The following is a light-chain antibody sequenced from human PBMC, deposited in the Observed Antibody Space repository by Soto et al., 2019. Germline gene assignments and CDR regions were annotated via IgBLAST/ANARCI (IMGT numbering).Light chain of an antibody. J-gene: IGKJ5*01. Sequence: EVVLTQSPCTLSLSPGERVTLACRASQTVTNDYLAWYQQKDGQAPRLLIHDASTRATGVPDRFSGSGSGPEYTLTITRLEPEDFAVYSCQQYGFSPISFGQGTRLEIK. CDR2: DAS. CDR1: QTVTNDY. V-gene: IGKV3-20*01. CDR3: QQYGFSPIS.